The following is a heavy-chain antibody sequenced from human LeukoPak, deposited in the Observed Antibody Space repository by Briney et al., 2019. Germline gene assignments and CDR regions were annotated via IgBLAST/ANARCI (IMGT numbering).Heavy chain of an antibody. CDR2: IYYTGIT. J-gene: IGHJ4*02. V-gene: IGHV4-39*07. CDR1: GASITSRTYH. D-gene: IGHD6-19*01. Sequence: SETLSLTCTVSGASITSRTYHWGCIRQPPGKGLEWIGSIYYTGITYYNPSLKSRVTISVDTSKNQFSLKLNSVTAADTAVYYCARTIAVAGERIDWGQGTLVSVSS. CDR3: ARTIAVAGERID.